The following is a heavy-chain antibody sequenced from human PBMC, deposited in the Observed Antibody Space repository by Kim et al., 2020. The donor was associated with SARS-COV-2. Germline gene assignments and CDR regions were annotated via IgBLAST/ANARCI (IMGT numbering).Heavy chain of an antibody. CDR3: ARVSSSWTLDY. D-gene: IGHD6-13*01. J-gene: IGHJ4*02. V-gene: IGHV4-39*01. Sequence: HSNPSPNSRVTISVATSKNQFSLKLSSVTAADTAVYYCARVSSSWTLDYWGQGTLVTVSS.